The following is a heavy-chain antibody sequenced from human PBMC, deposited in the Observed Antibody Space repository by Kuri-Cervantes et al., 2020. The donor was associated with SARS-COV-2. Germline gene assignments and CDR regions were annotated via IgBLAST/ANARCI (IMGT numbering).Heavy chain of an antibody. Sequence: GGSLRLSCAASGFTFSSYSMNWVRQAPGKGLEWVSSISSSSSYIYYAGSVKGRFTISRDNAKNSLYLQMNSLRAEDTAVYYCAREEYSSSWSAVDFDYWGQGTLVTVSS. CDR1: GFTFSSYS. CDR3: AREEYSSSWSAVDFDY. V-gene: IGHV3-21*01. CDR2: ISSSSSYI. J-gene: IGHJ4*02. D-gene: IGHD6-13*01.